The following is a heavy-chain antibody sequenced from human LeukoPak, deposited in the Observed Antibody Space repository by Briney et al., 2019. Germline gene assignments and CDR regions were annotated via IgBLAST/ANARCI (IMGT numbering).Heavy chain of an antibody. V-gene: IGHV1-46*01. CDR2: INPSGGST. CDR1: GYTFTSYY. J-gene: IGHJ3*02. Sequence: ASVKVSGKASGYTFTSYYMHWVRQAPGQGLEWMGIINPSGGSTSYAQKFQGRVTMTRDTSTSTVYMELSSLRSEDTAVYYCARVGTSGRHYDILTGLRLGIWGQGTMVTVSS. CDR3: ARVGTSGRHYDILTGLRLGI. D-gene: IGHD3-9*01.